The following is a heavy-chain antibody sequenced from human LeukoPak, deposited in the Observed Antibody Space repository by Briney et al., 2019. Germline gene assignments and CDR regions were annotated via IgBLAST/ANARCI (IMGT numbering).Heavy chain of an antibody. D-gene: IGHD3-10*01. CDR3: ARDLGSGAFDI. CDR2: ISYDGSNK. V-gene: IGHV3-30*04. Sequence: GGSLRLSCAASGFTFSSYAMHWVRQAPGKGLEWVAVISYDGSNKYYADSVKGRFTISRDNSKNTLYLQMNSLRSEDTAVYYCARDLGSGAFDILGQGTMDTVSS. J-gene: IGHJ3*02. CDR1: GFTFSSYA.